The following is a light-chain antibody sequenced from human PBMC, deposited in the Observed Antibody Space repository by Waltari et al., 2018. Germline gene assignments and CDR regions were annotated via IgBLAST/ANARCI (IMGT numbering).Light chain of an antibody. CDR3: QQYDGSRVVT. CDR1: QSVSSSY. J-gene: IGKJ1*01. V-gene: IGKV3-20*01. CDR2: GAS. Sequence: EIVLTQSPGTLSFSPGERATLSCSASQSVSSSYLAWYQQKPGQAPRLLIYGASSRATGIPDRFSGSGSWTDFTLTISRLEPEDVAVYYCQQYDGSRVVTFGQGTKVEI.